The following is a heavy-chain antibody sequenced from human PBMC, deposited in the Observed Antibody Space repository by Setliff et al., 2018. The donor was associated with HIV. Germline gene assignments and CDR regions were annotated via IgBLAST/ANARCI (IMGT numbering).Heavy chain of an antibody. D-gene: IGHD6-25*01. CDR2: IFWDDDK. CDR3: AHSSASLYYYMDV. Sequence: SGPTREPTQTLTLTCTFSGFSLSTSGVSVGWIRQPPGKTLEWLALIFWDDDKRYSPSLRSRLTITKDTSKNQVVLTMTNVDPMDTATYYCAHSSASLYYYMDVWGKGTTVTVSS. V-gene: IGHV2-5*02. CDR1: GFSLSTSGVS. J-gene: IGHJ6*03.